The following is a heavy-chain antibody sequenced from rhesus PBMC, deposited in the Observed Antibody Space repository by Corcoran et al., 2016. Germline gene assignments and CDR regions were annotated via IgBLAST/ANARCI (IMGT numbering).Heavy chain of an antibody. CDR3: ARPRGYSYGYHY. J-gene: IGHJ4*01. V-gene: IGHV4-80*01. D-gene: IGHD5-36*01. CDR1: GASIRIYW. CDR2: INGNSGRT. Sequence: QVQLQASGPGLVKPSATLSLTCAVSGASIRIYWWTCIRHPPGKGLEWSGEINGNSGRTNYNPSHKSRGTISKDASKNQVSLKRSAVTAADTAVYYCARPRGYSYGYHYWGQGVLVTVSS.